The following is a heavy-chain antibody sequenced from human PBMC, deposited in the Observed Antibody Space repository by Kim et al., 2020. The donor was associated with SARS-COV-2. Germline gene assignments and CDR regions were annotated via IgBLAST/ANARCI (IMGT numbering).Heavy chain of an antibody. V-gene: IGHV4-39*01. D-gene: IGHD1-26*01. J-gene: IGHJ3*02. Sequence: LKSRVTISVDTSKTQFSLKLSSVTAADTAVYYCARRIVGATTPRGAAFDIWGQGTMVTVSS. CDR3: ARRIVGATTPRGAAFDI.